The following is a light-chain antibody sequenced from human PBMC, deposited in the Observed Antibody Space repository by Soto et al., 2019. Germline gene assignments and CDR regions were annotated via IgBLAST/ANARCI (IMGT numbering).Light chain of an antibody. CDR2: AAS. CDR3: QKYDDAPLS. J-gene: IGKJ4*01. V-gene: IGKV1-27*01. CDR1: RGIGNY. Sequence: DIQVTQSPSSLSASVGDRVTITCRASRGIGNYLAWYQQKPGKVPNPLIYAASALQSGVSSRFSGSGSGTDFTLTISSLQPGDVATYYCQKYDDAPLSFGGGTKVEI.